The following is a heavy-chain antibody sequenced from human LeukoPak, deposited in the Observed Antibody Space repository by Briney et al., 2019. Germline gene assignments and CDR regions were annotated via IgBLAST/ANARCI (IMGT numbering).Heavy chain of an antibody. CDR3: TRVGYIDEGIDY. Sequence: GGSLRLSCVVSGFTLSSDWMSWVRQAPGKGLEWVANIKKDGIEKYYVESVKGRFTISRDNAKNSLYLQMNGLRAEDTAIYYCTRVGYIDEGIDYWGQGTLVTVSS. D-gene: IGHD5-24*01. CDR2: IKKDGIEK. J-gene: IGHJ4*02. V-gene: IGHV3-7*04. CDR1: GFTLSSDW.